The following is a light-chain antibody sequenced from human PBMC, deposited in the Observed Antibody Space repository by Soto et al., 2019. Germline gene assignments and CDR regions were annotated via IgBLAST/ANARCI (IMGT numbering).Light chain of an antibody. CDR1: QSLLHSNGYNY. J-gene: IGKJ5*01. CDR3: MQALQMIT. CDR2: LGS. Sequence: DIVMTQSPLSLPVTPGEPASISCRSSQSLLHSNGYNYLDWYLQKPGQSPQLLIYLGSNRASGVPDRFSGSGSGTDFTLKISRVEAEDVGVYYCMQALQMITCGQGKRREIK. V-gene: IGKV2-28*01.